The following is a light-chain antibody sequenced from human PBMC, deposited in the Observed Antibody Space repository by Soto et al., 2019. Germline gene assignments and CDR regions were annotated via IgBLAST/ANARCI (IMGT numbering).Light chain of an antibody. CDR1: QSVSSTS. CDR2: GAS. V-gene: IGKV3-20*01. J-gene: IGKJ1*01. CDR3: QRYDGSPPWT. Sequence: EIVLTQSPGTLSFSPGERATLSCRASQSVSSTSLAWYQQKPGQAPRLLIYGASNRATGIPDRFSGSGSGTDFTLTISRLEPEDFAGYYCQRYDGSPPWTFGLGTKVEFK.